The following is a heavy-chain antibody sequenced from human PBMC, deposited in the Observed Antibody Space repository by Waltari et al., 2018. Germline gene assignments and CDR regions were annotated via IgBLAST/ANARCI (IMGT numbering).Heavy chain of an antibody. CDR3: AGEQQSLYGMDV. V-gene: IGHV3-11*01. J-gene: IGHJ6*02. Sequence: QVQLVESGGGLVKPGGSLRLSCAASGFTFRSYYLDWIRPAPGKGLEWVSYISSSGSTIYYADSVKGRFTISRDNAKNSLYLQMNSLRAEDTAVYYCAGEQQSLYGMDVWGQGTTVTVSS. CDR1: GFTFRSYY. D-gene: IGHD6-13*01. CDR2: ISSSGSTI.